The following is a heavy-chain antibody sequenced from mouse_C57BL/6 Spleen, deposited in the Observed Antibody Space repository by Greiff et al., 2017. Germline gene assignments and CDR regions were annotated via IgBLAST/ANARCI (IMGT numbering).Heavy chain of an antibody. J-gene: IGHJ1*03. CDR1: GFTFSSYG. Sequence: VQLKESGGDLVKPGGSLKLSCAASGFTFSSYGMSWVRQTPDKKLEWVATISSGGSYTYYPDSVKGRFTISRDNAKNTLYLQMSSLKAEDTAMYYCAREGELGQGYFDVWGTGTTVTVSS. D-gene: IGHD4-1*01. CDR3: AREGELGQGYFDV. V-gene: IGHV5-6*01. CDR2: ISSGGSYT.